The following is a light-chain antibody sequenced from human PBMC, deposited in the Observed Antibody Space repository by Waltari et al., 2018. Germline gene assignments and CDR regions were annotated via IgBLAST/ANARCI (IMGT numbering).Light chain of an antibody. V-gene: IGLV2-23*01. CDR1: SSDVGTYNL. CDR3: CSYAGGRPHVV. Sequence: QSALTQPVSVSGSPGQSITISCTGTSSDVGTYNLVSWYQQHPGKAPKLMIYEGTKRPSGVSNRFSGSKSGNTASLTISGLQAEDEAHYYCCSYAGGRPHVVFGGGTQLTVL. CDR2: EGT. J-gene: IGLJ2*01.